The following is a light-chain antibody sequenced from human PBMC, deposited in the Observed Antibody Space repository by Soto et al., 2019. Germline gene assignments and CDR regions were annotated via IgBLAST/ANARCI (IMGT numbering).Light chain of an antibody. CDR2: EGS. CDR3: CSYAGSSTFEV. V-gene: IGLV2-23*03. Sequence: QSVLTQPASVSGSPGQSITISCTGTSSDVGSYNLVSWYQQHPGKAPKLMIYEGSKRPSGVSNRFSGSKSGNTASLTISGLQAEDEADYYCCSYAGSSTFEVFGRGTKVTVL. CDR1: SSDVGSYNL. J-gene: IGLJ2*01.